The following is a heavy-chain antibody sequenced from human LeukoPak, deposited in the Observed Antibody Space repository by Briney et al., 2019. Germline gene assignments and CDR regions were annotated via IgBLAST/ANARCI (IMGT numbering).Heavy chain of an antibody. CDR1: GFTFSTYG. CDR3: AKGGGTHGEYYSYYMDV. J-gene: IGHJ6*03. V-gene: IGHV3-30*02. Sequence: PGGSLRLSCAASGFTFSTYGMHWVRQAPGKGLEWVAFIRYDGSNKYADSVKGRFTISRDNSKNTLFLQMNSLRAEDTAVYYCAKGGGTHGEYYSYYMDVWGKGTTVTVSS. D-gene: IGHD2-15*01. CDR2: IRYDGSNK.